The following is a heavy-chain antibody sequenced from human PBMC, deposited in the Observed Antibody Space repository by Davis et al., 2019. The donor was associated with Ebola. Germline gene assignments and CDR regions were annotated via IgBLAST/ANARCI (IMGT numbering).Heavy chain of an antibody. CDR1: GFTFSDSA. J-gene: IGHJ4*02. V-gene: IGHV3-73*01. D-gene: IGHD6-6*01. CDR3: TRHEGTASSRFDF. Sequence: GGSLRLSCAASGFTFSDSAVLWVRQASGKGLEWVGRIRTKANNYATAYAASVKGRFTISRDDSKNTAYLQMNSLKTEDTAVYYCTRHEGTASSRFDFWGQGTLVTVSS. CDR2: IRTKANNYAT.